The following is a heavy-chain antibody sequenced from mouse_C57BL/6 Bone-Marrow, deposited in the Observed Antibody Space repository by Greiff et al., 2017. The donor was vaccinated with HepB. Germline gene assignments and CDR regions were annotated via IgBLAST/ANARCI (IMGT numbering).Heavy chain of an antibody. CDR3: ARKLRSDY. D-gene: IGHD1-1*01. CDR2: INPNNGGT. J-gene: IGHJ2*01. V-gene: IGHV1-26*01. CDR1: GYTFTDYY. Sequence: VQLQQSGPELVKPGASVKISCKASGYTFTDYYMNWVKQSHGKSLEWIGYINPNNGGTSYNQKFKGKATLTVDKSSSTAYMELRSLTSEDSAVYYCARKLRSDYWGQGTTLTVSS.